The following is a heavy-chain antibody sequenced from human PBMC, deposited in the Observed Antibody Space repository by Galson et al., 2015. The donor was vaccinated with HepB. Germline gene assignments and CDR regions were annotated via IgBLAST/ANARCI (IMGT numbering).Heavy chain of an antibody. J-gene: IGHJ6*03. D-gene: IGHD3-3*01. V-gene: IGHV1-8*01. Sequence: SVKVSCKASGYTFTSYDINWVRQATGQGLEWMGWMNPNSGNTGYAQKFQGRVTMTRSTSISTAYMELSSLRSEDTAVYYCARAPVLRFLEWLSTYYYYYMDVWGKGTTVTVSS. CDR2: MNPNSGNT. CDR3: ARAPVLRFLEWLSTYYYYYMDV. CDR1: GYTFTSYD.